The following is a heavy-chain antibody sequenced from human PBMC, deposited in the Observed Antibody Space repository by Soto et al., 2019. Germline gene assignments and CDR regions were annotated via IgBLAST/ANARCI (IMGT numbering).Heavy chain of an antibody. CDR2: ISSSSSYI. V-gene: IGHV3-21*04. CDR3: AKDHREYGYYYRDV. Sequence: PGGSLRLSCAASGFTFSSYSMNWVRQAPGKGLEWVSSISSSSSYIYYADSVKGRFTISRDNAKNSLYLQMNSLRAEDTALYYCAKDHREYGYYYRDVWGKGTTVTVSS. J-gene: IGHJ6*03. CDR1: GFTFSSYS. D-gene: IGHD4-17*01.